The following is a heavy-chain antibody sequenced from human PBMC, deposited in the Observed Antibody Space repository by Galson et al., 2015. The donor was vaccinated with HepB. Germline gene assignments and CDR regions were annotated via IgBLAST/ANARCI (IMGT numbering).Heavy chain of an antibody. CDR2: IITIFGTA. Sequence: SVKVSCKASGGTFSSYAISWVRQAPGQGLEWMGGIITIFGTANYAQKFQGRVTITADESTSTAYMELSSLRSEDTAVYYCARDRKSGSYYYYYYMDVWGKGSTVTVSS. CDR1: GGTFSSYA. J-gene: IGHJ6*03. D-gene: IGHD1-26*01. V-gene: IGHV1-69*13. CDR3: ARDRKSGSYYYYYYMDV.